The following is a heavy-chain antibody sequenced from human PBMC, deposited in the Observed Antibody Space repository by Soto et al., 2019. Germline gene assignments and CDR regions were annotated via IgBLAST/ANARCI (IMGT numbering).Heavy chain of an antibody. D-gene: IGHD4-17*01. CDR2: ISSGSSYI. J-gene: IGHJ5*02. Sequence: GGSLRLSCAASGFSFSDSYMSWIRQAPGKGLEWVSHISSGSSYIKYADSVEGRFTISRDNAKNSLYLQMNSLRAEDTAVYFCARETVEFGWFDHWGLGSLVTVSS. CDR1: GFSFSDSY. CDR3: ARETVEFGWFDH. V-gene: IGHV3-11*06.